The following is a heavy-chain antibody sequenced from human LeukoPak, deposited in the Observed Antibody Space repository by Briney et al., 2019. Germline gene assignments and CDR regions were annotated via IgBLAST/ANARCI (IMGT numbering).Heavy chain of an antibody. CDR2: ISGSSSHI. D-gene: IGHD2-15*01. V-gene: IGHV3-21*01. Sequence: GGSLRLSCAASGLTFSSYSMNWVRQVPGKGLEWVSSISGSSSHIYYADSVKGRFTISRDNAKKSLWLQMNSLRAEDTAVYYCAIGYCSSDDCPDYWGQGTLVTVSS. J-gene: IGHJ4*02. CDR3: AIGYCSSDDCPDY. CDR1: GLTFSSYS.